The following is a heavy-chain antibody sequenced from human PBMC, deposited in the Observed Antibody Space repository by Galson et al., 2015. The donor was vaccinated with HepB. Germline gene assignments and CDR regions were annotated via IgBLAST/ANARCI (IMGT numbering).Heavy chain of an antibody. Sequence: SLRLSCAASGFTFSSYGMHWVRQAPGKGLQWVAFIPYDGTNKYYADSVKGRFTISRDNSKNTLYLQMSSLRVEDTAVYYCARDGSYFTFAYWGQGTLVTVSS. CDR1: GFTFSSYG. V-gene: IGHV3-30*02. CDR2: IPYDGTNK. CDR3: ARDGSYFTFAY. J-gene: IGHJ4*02. D-gene: IGHD1-26*01.